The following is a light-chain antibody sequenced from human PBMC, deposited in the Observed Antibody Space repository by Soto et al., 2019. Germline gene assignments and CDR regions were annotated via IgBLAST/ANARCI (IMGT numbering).Light chain of an antibody. CDR2: RSS. CDR3: QQYNDWPLT. J-gene: IGKJ4*01. CDR1: QSVSSD. V-gene: IGKV3-15*01. Sequence: EIVMTQSPATLSVSPGEGAPLFCRASQSVSSDLAWYQQKPGQAHRLLIYRSSTRAGGIPARFSGSGSGTEFTLTISSLQSEDFAVYYCQQYNDWPLTFGGGTKVDI.